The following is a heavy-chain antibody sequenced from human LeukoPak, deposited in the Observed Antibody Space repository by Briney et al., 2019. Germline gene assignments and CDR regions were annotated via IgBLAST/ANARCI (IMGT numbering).Heavy chain of an antibody. D-gene: IGHD4-11*01. V-gene: IGHV4-34*01. CDR2: INHSGST. CDR3: ARVPTRAYFDY. CDR1: GGSFSGYY. J-gene: IGHJ4*02. Sequence: SETLSLTCAVYGGSFSGYYWSWIRQPPVKGLEWIWEINHSGSTNYNPSLKSRVTISVDTSKNQFSLKLTSVTAADTAVYYCARVPTRAYFDYWGQGTLATVSS.